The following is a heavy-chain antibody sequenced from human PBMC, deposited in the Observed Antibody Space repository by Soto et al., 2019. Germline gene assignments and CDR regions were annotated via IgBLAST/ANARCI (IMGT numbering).Heavy chain of an antibody. V-gene: IGHV3-74*01. Sequence: EVQLVESGGGLVQPGGSLRLSCVASGFTVSYYWMHWVRQAPGKGLVWVSRISTDGSSSNYADSVKGRFTISRDSAKITMYLEMNSLGDEDTAVYYCARGSSATRNTFEIWGQGAMVTVSS. CDR2: ISTDGSSS. CDR3: ARGSSATRNTFEI. J-gene: IGHJ3*02. CDR1: GFTVSYYW. D-gene: IGHD6-13*01.